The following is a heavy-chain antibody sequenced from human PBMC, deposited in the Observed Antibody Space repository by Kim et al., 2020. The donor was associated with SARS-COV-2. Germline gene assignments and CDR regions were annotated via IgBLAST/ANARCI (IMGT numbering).Heavy chain of an antibody. Sequence: SVKVSCKASGGTFSSYAISWVRQAPGPGLEWMGGIIPIFGTANYAQQFQGRVTITADKSTSTAYMELSSLRSEDTAVYYCARRPYCSSTSCYAVTGDYYYYGMDVWGHGTTVTVSS. CDR1: GGTFSSYA. J-gene: IGHJ6*02. CDR2: IIPIFGTA. V-gene: IGHV1-69*06. CDR3: ARRPYCSSTSCYAVTGDYYYYGMDV. D-gene: IGHD2-2*01.